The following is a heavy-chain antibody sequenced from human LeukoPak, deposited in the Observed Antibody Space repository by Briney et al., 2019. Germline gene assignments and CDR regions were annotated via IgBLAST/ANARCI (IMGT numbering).Heavy chain of an antibody. J-gene: IGHJ4*02. CDR2: ISGDGGST. CDR3: AKDFSPAAGTDYFDY. CDR1: GFPFSTYD. Sequence: GGSLRLSCAASGFPFSTYDMTWVRQAPGKGLEWVSLISGDGGSTYYADSVKGRFTISRDNSKNSLYLQMNSLRTEDTALYYCAKDFSPAAGTDYFDYWGQGTLVTVSS. D-gene: IGHD6-13*01. V-gene: IGHV3-43*02.